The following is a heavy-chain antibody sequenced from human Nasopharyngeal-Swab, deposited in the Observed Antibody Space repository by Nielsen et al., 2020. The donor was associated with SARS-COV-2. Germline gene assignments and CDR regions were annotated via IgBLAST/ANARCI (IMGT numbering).Heavy chain of an antibody. V-gene: IGHV3-21*01. CDR2: ISSSSSYI. D-gene: IGHD6-19*01. CDR3: ARARGEQWLVRSRYMDV. J-gene: IGHJ6*03. CDR1: GFTFSSYS. Sequence: GESLNISCAASGFTFSSYSTNWVRQAPGKGLEWVSSISSSSSYIYYADSVKGRFTISRDNAKNSLYLQMNSLRAEDTAVYYCARARGEQWLVRSRYMDVWGKGTTVTVSS.